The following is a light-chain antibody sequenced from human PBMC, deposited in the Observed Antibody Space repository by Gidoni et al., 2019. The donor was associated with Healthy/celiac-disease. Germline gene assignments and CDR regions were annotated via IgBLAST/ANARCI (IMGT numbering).Light chain of an antibody. CDR2: DAS. CDR3: QQRSNWPPWT. V-gene: IGKV3-11*01. CDR1: QSVSSY. Sequence: EIVLTQSQATLSLSPGERATLSCRASQSVSSYVAGYQQKPGQAPRLLIYDASNRATVIPAMFSGSGSGTDFTLTISSLEPEDFAVYYCQQRSNWPPWTFGQGTKVEIK. J-gene: IGKJ1*01.